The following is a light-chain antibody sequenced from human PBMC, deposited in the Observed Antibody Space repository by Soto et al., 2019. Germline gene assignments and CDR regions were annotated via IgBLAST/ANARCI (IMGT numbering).Light chain of an antibody. CDR3: SSYTSINTYV. CDR2: EVS. V-gene: IGLV2-14*01. CDR1: SSDVDAYNH. Sequence: QSVLTQPASVSGSAGQSMTISCTGTSSDVDAYNHVSWYQQHPGKAPKLMIYEVSNRPSGVSNRFSGSKSGNTASLTISGLQAEDEADYYCSSYTSINTYVFGTGTKVTVL. J-gene: IGLJ1*01.